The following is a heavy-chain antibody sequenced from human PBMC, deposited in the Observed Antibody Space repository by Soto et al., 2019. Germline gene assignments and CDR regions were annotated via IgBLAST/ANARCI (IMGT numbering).Heavy chain of an antibody. CDR3: TKRIGAYPTDV. V-gene: IGHV3-73*01. Sequence: PGGSLRLSCAASGFTFSGSAMNWVRQASGKGLEWVGRIRGKTDTYATAYAAPVRGRFTISRDDSKNTAYLQMNSLKTEDTAVYFCTKRIGAYPTDVWGQGTPVTVSS. CDR2: IRGKTDTYAT. D-gene: IGHD6-13*01. J-gene: IGHJ6*02. CDR1: GFTFSGSA.